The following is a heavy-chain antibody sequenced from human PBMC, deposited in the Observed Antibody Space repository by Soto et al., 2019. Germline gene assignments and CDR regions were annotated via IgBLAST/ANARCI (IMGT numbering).Heavy chain of an antibody. CDR1: GSTFSTYW. D-gene: IGHD3-16*01. V-gene: IGHV3-74*01. J-gene: IGHJ4*02. CDR3: ARGAFHNYYVDY. Sequence: EVQLVESGGDSVQPGGSLRLSCAASGSTFSTYWMHWVRQAPGEGLLWVSRIKGDESTTSSADSVKGRFTISRDNAKNTVYLHMNSLRADDTAVYYCARGAFHNYYVDYWGQGTLVTVSS. CDR2: IKGDESTT.